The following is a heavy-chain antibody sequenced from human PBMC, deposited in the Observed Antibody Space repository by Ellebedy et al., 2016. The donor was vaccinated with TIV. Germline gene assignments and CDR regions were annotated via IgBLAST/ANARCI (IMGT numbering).Heavy chain of an antibody. Sequence: ASVKVSCKASGYTFTGYYMHWVRQAPGHGLEWMGWINPNSGGTNYAQKFQGRVTMNRDTSISTAYMELSRLRSDDTAVDYCARGHDYIWGSYRLPDYWGQGTLVTVSS. J-gene: IGHJ4*02. D-gene: IGHD3-16*02. CDR3: ARGHDYIWGSYRLPDY. V-gene: IGHV1-2*02. CDR2: INPNSGGT. CDR1: GYTFTGYY.